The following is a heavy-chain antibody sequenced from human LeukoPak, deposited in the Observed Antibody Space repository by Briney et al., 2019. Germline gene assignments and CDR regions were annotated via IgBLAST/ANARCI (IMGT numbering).Heavy chain of an antibody. CDR1: GYTFTGYY. J-gene: IGHJ4*02. CDR2: INPNSGGT. Sequence: VSVKVSCKASGYTFTGYYMHWVRQAPGQGLEWMGWINPNSGGTNYAQKFQGRVTMTRDTSISTAYMELSRLRSDDTAVYYCARLAVGEGYSSSSHFDYWGQGTLVTVSS. D-gene: IGHD6-13*01. CDR3: ARLAVGEGYSSSSHFDY. V-gene: IGHV1-2*02.